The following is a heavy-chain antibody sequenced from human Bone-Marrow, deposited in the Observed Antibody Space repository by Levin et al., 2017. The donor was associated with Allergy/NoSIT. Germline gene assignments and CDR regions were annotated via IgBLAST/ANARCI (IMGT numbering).Heavy chain of an antibody. D-gene: IGHD6-13*01. J-gene: IGHJ4*02. CDR2: ISGSGSTT. Sequence: SCAASGFIFSTFAMSWVRQAPGKGLEWVSAISGSGSTTYYADSVKGRFTISRDNSKNTLYLQMNSLRAEDTAVYYCAREGSWSSTWLGNYYFDYWGQGTLVTVSS. CDR1: GFIFSTFA. CDR3: AREGSWSSTWLGNYYFDY. V-gene: IGHV3-23*01.